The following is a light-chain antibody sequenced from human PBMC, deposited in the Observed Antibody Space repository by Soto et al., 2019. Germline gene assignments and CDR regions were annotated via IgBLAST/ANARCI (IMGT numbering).Light chain of an antibody. V-gene: IGLV4-69*01. Sequence: QLVLTQSPSASASLGASVKLTCTLTSGHSSYAIAWHQQQPEKGPRYLMKLNTDGRHSKGDGIPDRFSGSNSGAERYLTISSLQSEDEADYYCHTWGTGPVIFGGGTKLTVL. J-gene: IGLJ2*01. CDR2: LNTDGRH. CDR1: SGHSSYA. CDR3: HTWGTGPVI.